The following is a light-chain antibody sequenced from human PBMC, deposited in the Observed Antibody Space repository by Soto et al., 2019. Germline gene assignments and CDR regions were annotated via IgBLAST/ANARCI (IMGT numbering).Light chain of an antibody. V-gene: IGLV3-1*01. CDR3: QAWDSSTGGV. CDR1: KLGDKY. J-gene: IGLJ1*01. CDR2: QDS. Sequence: SYELTQPPSVSVSPGQTVSITCSGDKLGDKYACWYQQKPGQSPVLVIYQDSKRPSGIPERFSGSNSGNTATLTISGTQAMDEADYYCQAWDSSTGGVFGTGTKLTVL.